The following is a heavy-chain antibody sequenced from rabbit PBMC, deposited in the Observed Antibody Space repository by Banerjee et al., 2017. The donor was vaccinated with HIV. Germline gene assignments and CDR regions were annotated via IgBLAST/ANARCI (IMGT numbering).Heavy chain of an antibody. CDR2: IYTGSSGST. Sequence: QEQLEESGGDLVKPEGSLTLTCTASGFSFSSSYYMCWVRQAPGKGLEWIGCIYTGSSGSTYYVSWAKGRLTISKTSSTTVTLQMTSLTAADTATYFCARRYTDSGGAYYGLWGPGTLVTVS. CDR3: ARRYTDSGGAYYGL. V-gene: IGHV1S45*01. D-gene: IGHD1-1*01. J-gene: IGHJ4*01. CDR1: GFSFSSSYY.